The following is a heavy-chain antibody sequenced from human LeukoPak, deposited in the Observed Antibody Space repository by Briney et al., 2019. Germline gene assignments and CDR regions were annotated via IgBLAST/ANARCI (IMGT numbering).Heavy chain of an antibody. CDR2: IIHRGST. CDR1: RGTFSGYY. V-gene: IGHV4-34*12. J-gene: IGHJ4*02. D-gene: IGHD3-22*01. CDR3: ARLYYYDSSGYYRPMHFDY. Sequence: SETLSLTCAVYRGTFSGYYWSWIRQPPGKGLEWIGEIIHRGSTNYNPSLKSRVTISVDTSKNQVSLKLNSVTAADTAVYYCARLYYYDSSGYYRPMHFDYWGQGTLVTVSS.